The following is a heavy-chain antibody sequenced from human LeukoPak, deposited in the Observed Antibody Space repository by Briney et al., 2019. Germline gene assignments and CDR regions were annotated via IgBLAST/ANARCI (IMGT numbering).Heavy chain of an antibody. J-gene: IGHJ4*02. CDR2: INANRGGT. Sequence: ASVKVSCKASGYTFTRYYMHWVRQAPGQGLEWTGWINANRGGTNDAQKFQGRVASTRDTAISPGYMEMCKLRADDTAVYYCARDQEVVIATWGQGTLVTVSS. D-gene: IGHD2-21*01. V-gene: IGHV1-2*01. CDR3: ARDQEVVIAT. CDR1: GYTFTRYY.